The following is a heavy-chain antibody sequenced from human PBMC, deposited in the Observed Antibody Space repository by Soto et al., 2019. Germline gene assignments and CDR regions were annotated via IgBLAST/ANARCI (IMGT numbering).Heavy chain of an antibody. CDR2: ISYDGSNK. V-gene: IGHV3-30*18. Sequence: QVQLVESGGGVVQPGRSLRLSCAASGFTFSSYGMHWVRQAPGKGLEWVAVISYDGSNKYYADSVKGRFTISRDNSKNKLYLQMNSLRAEDTDVYYCAKEGGYYGSGSYSVGENYYGMDVWGQGTTVTVSS. D-gene: IGHD3-10*01. J-gene: IGHJ6*02. CDR3: AKEGGYYGSGSYSVGENYYGMDV. CDR1: GFTFSSYG.